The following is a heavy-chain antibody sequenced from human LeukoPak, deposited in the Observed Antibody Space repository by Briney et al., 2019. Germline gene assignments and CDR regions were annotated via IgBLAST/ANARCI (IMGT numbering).Heavy chain of an antibody. Sequence: SETLSLTCTVSRVSISVYYWSWIRQPPEKGLEWIGYIYYSGSANYKPSLKCRVTISVDASKTKFSLKLSSVPAADTAMYYCVRSYDTSGYFHAFDIWGQGTEVTVSS. CDR1: RVSISVYY. CDR3: VRSYDTSGYFHAFDI. J-gene: IGHJ3*02. D-gene: IGHD3-22*01. V-gene: IGHV4-59*01. CDR2: IYYSGSA.